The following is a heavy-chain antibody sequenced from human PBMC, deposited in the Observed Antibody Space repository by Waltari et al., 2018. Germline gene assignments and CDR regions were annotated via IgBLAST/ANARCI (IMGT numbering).Heavy chain of an antibody. Sequence: QVQLQQSGPGLVKPSQTLSLTCAVSGDSLFTTSVAWNWIRQSPSRGLEWLGRTYYRSHWRNDYALSVKGRITVNPDTFKNHFSLQLDSVTPDDTAVYYCARGKFTAFDIWGQGTMVTVSS. J-gene: IGHJ3*02. V-gene: IGHV6-1*01. CDR1: GDSLFTTSVA. CDR2: TYYRSHWRN. CDR3: ARGKFTAFDI.